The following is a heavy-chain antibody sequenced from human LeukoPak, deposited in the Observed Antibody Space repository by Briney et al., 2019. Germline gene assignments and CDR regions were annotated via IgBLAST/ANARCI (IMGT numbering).Heavy chain of an antibody. CDR1: GFIFSQFW. V-gene: IGHV3-74*01. J-gene: IGHJ3*02. CDR2: INGDGSST. CDR3: ARDGLPAARDI. Sequence: GGSLRLSCAGSGFIFSQFWMQWVRQVPGKGLVWVSRINGDGSSTNYAGSVKGRFTISRDNAKNTLYLQMNSLRAEDTAVYYCARDGLPAARDIWGQGTMVTVSS. D-gene: IGHD6-6*01.